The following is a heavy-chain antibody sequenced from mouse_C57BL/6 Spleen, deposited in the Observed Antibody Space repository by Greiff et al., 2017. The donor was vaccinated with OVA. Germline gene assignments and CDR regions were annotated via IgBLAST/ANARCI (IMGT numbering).Heavy chain of an antibody. D-gene: IGHD2-4*01. J-gene: IGHJ2*01. Sequence: VQLQQPGAELVRPGSSVKLSCKASGYTFTSYWMHWVKQRPIQGLEWIGNIDPSDSETHYNQKFKDKATLTVDKSSSTAYMQLGSLTSEDSAVYYCAREYDYDGFDYWGQGTTLTVSS. CDR3: AREYDYDGFDY. CDR1: GYTFTSYW. CDR2: IDPSDSET. V-gene: IGHV1-52*01.